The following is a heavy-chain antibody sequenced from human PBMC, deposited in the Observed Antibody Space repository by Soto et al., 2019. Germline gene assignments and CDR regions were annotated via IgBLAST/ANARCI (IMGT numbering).Heavy chain of an antibody. D-gene: IGHD3-3*01. V-gene: IGHV1-24*01. CDR3: ATVKNRRFWDGPPLCVYYNYYRIPV. CDR2: FDPEDGET. J-gene: IGHJ6*02. Sequence: ASVMVCWKVSGYTLTELSMNWVRQAPGKGLEWMGGFDPEDGETIYAQKFQGRVTMTEDTSTDKAYMELSSLSSEDTAVYYCATVKNRRFWDGPPLCVYYNYYRIPVWTPGTTITVS. CDR1: GYTLTELS.